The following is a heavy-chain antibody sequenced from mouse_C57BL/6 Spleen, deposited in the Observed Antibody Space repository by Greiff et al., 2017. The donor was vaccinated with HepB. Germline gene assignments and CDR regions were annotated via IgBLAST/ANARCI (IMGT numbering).Heavy chain of an antibody. CDR1: GYTFTDYN. CDR3: ARIANWDLYYFDY. CDR2: INPNNGGT. D-gene: IGHD4-1*01. Sequence: EVKLMESGPELVKPGASVKMSCKASGYTFTDYNMHWVKQSHGKSLEWIGYINPNNGGTSYNQKFKGKATLTVNKSSSTAYMELRSLTSEDSAVYYCARIANWDLYYFDYWGQGTTLTVSS. V-gene: IGHV1-22*01. J-gene: IGHJ2*01.